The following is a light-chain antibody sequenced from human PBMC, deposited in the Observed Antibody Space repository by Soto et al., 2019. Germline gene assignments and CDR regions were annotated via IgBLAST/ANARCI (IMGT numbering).Light chain of an antibody. V-gene: IGLV1-47*01. J-gene: IGLJ1*01. Sequence: QSVLTQPPSASETPGQTVTMSCSGSTYNIGIGYVYWYQQLPATAPKLVIYKTNQRPSGVPDRFSGSKSGTSASLTISGLRSDDEAEYFCAAWDDRLRAYVFGPGTKLPVL. CDR1: TYNIGIGY. CDR3: AAWDDRLRAYV. CDR2: KTN.